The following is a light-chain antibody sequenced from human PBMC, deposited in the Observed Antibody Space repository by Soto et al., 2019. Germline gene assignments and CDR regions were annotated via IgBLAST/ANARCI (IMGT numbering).Light chain of an antibody. CDR1: QSVRSN. V-gene: IGKV3-15*01. CDR3: QHYTNWPPWT. Sequence: EIVMTQSPVTLSVSPGERATLSCRASQSVRSNLAWYQQKPGQAPRLLIYGASTRATGVPARFSGSGSGTAFTLTISSLQSEDFAVYYCQHYTNWPPWTFGQGTKVEIK. CDR2: GAS. J-gene: IGKJ1*01.